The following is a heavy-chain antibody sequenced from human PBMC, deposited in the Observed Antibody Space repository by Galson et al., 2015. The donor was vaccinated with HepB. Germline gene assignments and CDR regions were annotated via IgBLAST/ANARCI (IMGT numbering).Heavy chain of an antibody. Sequence: SLRLSCAASGFTFSSYGMHWVRQAPGKGLEWVAVISYDGSNKYYADSVKGRFTISRDNSKNTLYLQMNSLRAEDTAVYYCAREGGPGSYLYYFDYWGQGTLVTVSS. CDR1: GFTFSSYG. CDR2: ISYDGSNK. D-gene: IGHD3-10*01. CDR3: AREGGPGSYLYYFDY. V-gene: IGHV3-30*03. J-gene: IGHJ4*02.